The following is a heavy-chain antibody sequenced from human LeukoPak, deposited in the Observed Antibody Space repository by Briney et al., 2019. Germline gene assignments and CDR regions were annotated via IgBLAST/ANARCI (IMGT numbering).Heavy chain of an antibody. Sequence: GGSLRLSCAASGFIFSHYGMHWVRQAPGKGLEWVAVIQNDASTENFADSVKGRFTITRDNSKNTVFLQMNSLRVEDTAVYYCARELSQIVWGGLDYGGQGTLVSVSS. CDR1: GFIFSHYG. V-gene: IGHV3-33*05. J-gene: IGHJ4*02. D-gene: IGHD2-21*01. CDR3: ARELSQIVWGGLDY. CDR2: IQNDASTE.